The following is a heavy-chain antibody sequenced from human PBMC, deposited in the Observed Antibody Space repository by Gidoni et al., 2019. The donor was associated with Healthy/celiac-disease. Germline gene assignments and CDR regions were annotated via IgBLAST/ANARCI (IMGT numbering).Heavy chain of an antibody. CDR3: TTSKGYGDYYYYYGMDV. CDR2: IKSKTDGGTT. CDR1: GFPFSNAW. D-gene: IGHD4-17*01. V-gene: IGHV3-15*01. Sequence: EVQLVESGGGLVKPGGSLRLSCAASGFPFSNAWISWVRQAPAKGLEWVGRIKSKTDGGTTDYAAPVKGRFTISRDDSKNTLYLQMNSLKTEDTAVYYCTTSKGYGDYYYYYGMDVWGQGTTVTVSS. J-gene: IGHJ6*02.